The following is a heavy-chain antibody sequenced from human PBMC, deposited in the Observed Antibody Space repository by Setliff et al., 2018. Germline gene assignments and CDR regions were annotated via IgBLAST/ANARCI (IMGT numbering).Heavy chain of an antibody. Sequence: GGSLRLSCAASEFTFSNYWMSWVRQAPGKGLEWVANINQDGSEKYYVDSVKGRFTISRDNARNSLYLQMNSLRAEDTAVYYCARGSGDHCSGASCYFLHWGQGSLVTVSS. CDR3: ARGSGDHCSGASCYFLH. V-gene: IGHV3-7*03. D-gene: IGHD2-15*01. CDR1: EFTFSNYW. J-gene: IGHJ4*02. CDR2: INQDGSEK.